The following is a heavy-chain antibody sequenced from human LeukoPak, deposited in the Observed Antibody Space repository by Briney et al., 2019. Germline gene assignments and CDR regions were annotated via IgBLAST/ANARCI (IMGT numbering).Heavy chain of an antibody. CDR1: GFTFSNAW. CDR2: IKSKSDTGTT. J-gene: IGHJ4*02. V-gene: IGHV3-15*01. Sequence: PGGSLRLSCAASGFTFSNAWMSWVRQTPGKGLEWVGRIKSKSDTGTTDYTAPVKGRFTISGDDSKNTLYLQMNSLKTGDTAVYYCTTFDYGEPFEFWGQGTLVTVSS. CDR3: TTFDYGEPFEF. D-gene: IGHD4-17*01.